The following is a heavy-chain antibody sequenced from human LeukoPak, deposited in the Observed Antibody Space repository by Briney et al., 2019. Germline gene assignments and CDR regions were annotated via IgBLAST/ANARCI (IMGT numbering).Heavy chain of an antibody. J-gene: IGHJ4*02. V-gene: IGHV4-59*01. Sequence: SETLSLTCTVSGGSISSYYWSWIRLPPGKGLEWIGYIHDSGSTNYNPSLKSRVTISVDTSKNRFSLKLSSVTAADTAVYYCARDRREQYCSGGSCYSALGFFDYWGQGTLVTVSS. CDR3: ARDRREQYCSGGSCYSALGFFDY. D-gene: IGHD2-15*01. CDR1: GGSISSYY. CDR2: IHDSGST.